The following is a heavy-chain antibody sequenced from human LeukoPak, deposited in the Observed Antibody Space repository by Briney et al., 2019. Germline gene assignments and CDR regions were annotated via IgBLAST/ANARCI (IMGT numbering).Heavy chain of an antibody. CDR1: GFTFSSYW. J-gene: IGHJ5*02. CDR2: IKQDGSEK. D-gene: IGHD3-10*01. V-gene: IGHV3-7*01. Sequence: PGGSLRLSCAACGFTFSSYWMSWVRQAPGKGLEWVANIKQDGSEKYYVDSVKGRFTISRDNAKNSLYLQMNSLRAEDTAVYYCARHAIKRITMVRGVNNWFDPWGQGTLVTVSS. CDR3: ARHAIKRITMVRGVNNWFDP.